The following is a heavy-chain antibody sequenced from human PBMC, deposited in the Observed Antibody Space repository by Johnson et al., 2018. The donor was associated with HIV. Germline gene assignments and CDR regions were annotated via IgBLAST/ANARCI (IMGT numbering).Heavy chain of an antibody. Sequence: VQLVESGGGLVQPGGSLRLSCAASGFTFSSYWMSWVRQAPGKGLEWVANIKQDGSEQYYVDSVKGRFTISRDNSKNTLHLQMNSLRAEDTAVYYCAKGTHYSDSSGYWSNDAFDIWGQGTRVTVSS. D-gene: IGHD3-22*01. J-gene: IGHJ3*02. CDR2: IKQDGSEQ. CDR1: GFTFSSYW. CDR3: AKGTHYSDSSGYWSNDAFDI. V-gene: IGHV3-7*01.